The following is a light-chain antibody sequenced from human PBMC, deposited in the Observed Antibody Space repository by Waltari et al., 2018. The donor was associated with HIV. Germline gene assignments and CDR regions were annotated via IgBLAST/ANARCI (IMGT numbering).Light chain of an antibody. CDR1: NSDVGSYNR. CDR3: CSYAGSYIV. V-gene: IGLV2-11*01. J-gene: IGLJ1*01. Sequence: QSALIQPPSVSGSPRQSVTISCTGTNSDVGSYNRVSWYQQHPGKAPKVMIYNVRERPAGVPDRFSGSKSANTASLTISGLQADDEADYLCCSYAGSYIVFGTGTKVTVL. CDR2: NVR.